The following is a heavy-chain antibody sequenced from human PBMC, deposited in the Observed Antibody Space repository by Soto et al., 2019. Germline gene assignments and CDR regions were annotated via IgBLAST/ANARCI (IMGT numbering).Heavy chain of an antibody. CDR2: TYYRSKWYN. CDR3: TRLIRNSWLDS. D-gene: IGHD2-8*01. CDR1: GDSVSTNSAT. Sequence: SQTLSLTCAISGDSVSTNSATWDWNRQSPTRGLEWLGRTYYRSKWYNDYAVSVKGRITINPDTSNNQLSLQLNSVTPDDTAVYYCTRLIRNSWLDSWGQGTLVIVSS. V-gene: IGHV6-1*01. J-gene: IGHJ5*01.